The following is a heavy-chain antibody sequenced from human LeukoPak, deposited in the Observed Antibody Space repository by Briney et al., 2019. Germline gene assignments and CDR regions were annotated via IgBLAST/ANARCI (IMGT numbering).Heavy chain of an antibody. V-gene: IGHV6-1*01. Sequence: SQTLSLTCAISGDSVSSNSATWNWIRQSPSGGLEWLGRTYYRSKWYDDYALSVKSPITINPDPSKNQFSLQLNSVSPEDTAVYYCARGTKGSSPYWYFDLWGRGTLVTVSS. J-gene: IGHJ2*01. D-gene: IGHD6-13*01. CDR1: GDSVSSNSAT. CDR2: TYYRSKWYD. CDR3: ARGTKGSSPYWYFDL.